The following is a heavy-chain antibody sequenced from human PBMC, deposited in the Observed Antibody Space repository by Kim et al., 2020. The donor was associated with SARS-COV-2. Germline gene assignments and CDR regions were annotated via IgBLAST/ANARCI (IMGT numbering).Heavy chain of an antibody. CDR2: ISSNGGST. J-gene: IGHJ4*02. CDR3: VKDYSYGYGWVDY. Sequence: GGSLRLSCSASGFTFSSYAMHWVRQAPGKGLEYVSAISSNGGSTYYADSVKGRFTISRDNSKNTLYLQMSSLRAEDTAVYYCVKDYSYGYGWVDYWGQGTLVTVSS. D-gene: IGHD5-18*01. CDR1: GFTFSSYA. V-gene: IGHV3-64D*06.